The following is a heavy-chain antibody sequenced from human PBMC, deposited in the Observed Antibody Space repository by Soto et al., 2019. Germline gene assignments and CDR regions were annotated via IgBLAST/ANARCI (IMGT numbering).Heavy chain of an antibody. CDR1: GGSFSGYQ. D-gene: IGHD2-2*01. Sequence: LSLTCAVYGGSFSGYQWTWIRQPPGKGLEWIGEINHRGSTNLNPSLGSRVTFLVDTSKNQFSLKLRSVTAADTAVYYCARGRQVAPSALFRRAGDYSLDVWGPVTTVTLSS. J-gene: IGHJ6*02. CDR2: INHRGST. V-gene: IGHV4-34*01. CDR3: ARGRQVAPSALFRRAGDYSLDV.